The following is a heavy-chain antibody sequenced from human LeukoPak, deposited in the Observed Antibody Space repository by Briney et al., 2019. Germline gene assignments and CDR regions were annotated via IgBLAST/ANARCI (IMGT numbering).Heavy chain of an antibody. D-gene: IGHD1-26*01. Sequence: ASVKVPCKASGYTFTSYYMHWVRQAPGQGLEWMGIINPSGGSTSYAQKFQGRVTMTRDTSTSTVYMELSSLRSEDTAVYYCARDSDPEGGGTYYFDYWGQGTLVTVSS. CDR3: ARDSDPEGGGTYYFDY. J-gene: IGHJ4*02. CDR1: GYTFTSYY. CDR2: INPSGGST. V-gene: IGHV1-46*01.